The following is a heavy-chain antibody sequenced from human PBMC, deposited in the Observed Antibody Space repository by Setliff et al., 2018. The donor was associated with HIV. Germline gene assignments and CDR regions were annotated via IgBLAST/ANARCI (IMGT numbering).Heavy chain of an antibody. Sequence: SETLSLTCLVFGYSITNCNYWAWIRQSPGKGLEWIGSIYSTGHTYYNPSHKSRLTMSVDTAKNRFSLKLISVTAADTAVYSCARDRALRFSKSPSFNYFDVWGQGALVTVSS. CDR2: IYSTGHT. V-gene: IGHV4-38-2*02. CDR3: ARDRALRFSKSPSFNYFDV. CDR1: GYSITNCNY. D-gene: IGHD3-10*01. J-gene: IGHJ4*02.